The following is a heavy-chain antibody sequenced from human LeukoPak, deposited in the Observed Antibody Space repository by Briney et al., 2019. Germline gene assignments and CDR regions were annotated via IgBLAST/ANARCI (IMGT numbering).Heavy chain of an antibody. D-gene: IGHD3-3*01. J-gene: IGHJ6*03. CDR2: MNPNSGNT. CDR3: ARQAEDFWSGYYSLASRDYYYYYIDV. CDR1: GYTFSSYD. Sequence: ASVKVSCTASGYTFSSYDINWVRQATGQGLEWMGWMNPNSGNTGYAQKFQGRVTITRNNSMNTAYLELSSLRSEDTAVYYCARQAEDFWSGYYSLASRDYYYYYIDVWGKGTTVTVSS. V-gene: IGHV1-8*03.